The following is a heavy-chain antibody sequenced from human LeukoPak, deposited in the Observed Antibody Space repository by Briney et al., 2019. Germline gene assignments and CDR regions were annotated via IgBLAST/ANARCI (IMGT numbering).Heavy chain of an antibody. CDR3: AREDPQTKVPEGMDV. CDR2: IYTSGST. J-gene: IGHJ6*02. D-gene: IGHD4/OR15-4a*01. Sequence: PSETLSLTCTVSGGSISSYYWSWIRQPAGKGLEWIGRIYTSGSTNYNPSLKSRVTMSVDTSKNQFSLKLSSVTAADTAVYYCAREDPQTKVPEGMDVWGQGTTVIVSS. V-gene: IGHV4-4*07. CDR1: GGSISSYY.